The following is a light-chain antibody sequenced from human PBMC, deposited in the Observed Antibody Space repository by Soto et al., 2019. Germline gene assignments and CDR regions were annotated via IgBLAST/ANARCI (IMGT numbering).Light chain of an antibody. J-gene: IGLJ3*02. V-gene: IGLV2-8*01. CDR2: EIS. Sequence: QSALTQPPSASGSPGQSVTISCTGTSSDVGGYNYVSWYQQHPGKAPKLMIYEISKRPSGVPDRFSGSKSGNTASLTVSGLQAEDEADYYCSSYVGSNRVFGGATKVTVL. CDR3: SSYVGSNRV. CDR1: SSDVGGYNY.